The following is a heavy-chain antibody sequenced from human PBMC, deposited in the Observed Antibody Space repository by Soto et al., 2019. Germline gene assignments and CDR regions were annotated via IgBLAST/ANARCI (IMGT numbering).Heavy chain of an antibody. Sequence: ASVKVSCKASGYTFTSYGIIWVRQAPGQGLEWMGWISAYNGNTNYAQKFQGRVTITRDTSASTAYMELSSLRSEDTAVYYCARDRPTLLLVVPAAIGWFDPWGQGTLVTVSS. CDR2: ISAYNGNT. CDR1: GYTFTSYG. J-gene: IGHJ5*02. CDR3: ARDRPTLLLVVPAAIGWFDP. D-gene: IGHD2-2*01. V-gene: IGHV1-18*01.